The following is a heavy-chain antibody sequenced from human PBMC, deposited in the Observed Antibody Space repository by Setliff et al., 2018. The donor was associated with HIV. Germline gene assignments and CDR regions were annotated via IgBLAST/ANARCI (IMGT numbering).Heavy chain of an antibody. J-gene: IGHJ5*02. CDR1: GFTLSDYA. CDR2: IKQDGSEI. CDR3: ANLWELGA. Sequence: GESLKISCAASGFTLSDYAMHWVRQAPGKGLEWVATIKQDGSEIYYMDSVKGRFTISRDNARTSLFLEMRSLRDEDTAVYLCANLWELGAWGQGTLVTVSS. D-gene: IGHD3-16*01. V-gene: IGHV3-7*03.